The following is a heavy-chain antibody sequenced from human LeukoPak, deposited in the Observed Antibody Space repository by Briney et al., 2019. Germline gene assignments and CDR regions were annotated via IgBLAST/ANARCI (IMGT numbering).Heavy chain of an antibody. CDR2: ISAGGGST. CDR3: AKEREGGATQNFDY. Sequence: GGSLRLSCAASGFTFSNYPISWVRQAPGKGLEWVSAISAGGGSTYFADSVKGRCTISRDSSRNTVYLQMNSPRAEDTAVYYCAKEREGGATQNFDYWGQGTLVTVSS. V-gene: IGHV3-23*01. D-gene: IGHD1-26*01. CDR1: GFTFSNYP. J-gene: IGHJ4*02.